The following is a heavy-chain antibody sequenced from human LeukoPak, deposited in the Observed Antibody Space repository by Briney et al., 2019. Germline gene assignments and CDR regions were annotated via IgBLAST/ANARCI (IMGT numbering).Heavy chain of an antibody. J-gene: IGHJ6*02. CDR3: ARVRMTGYYNYYYYGMDV. D-gene: IGHD3-9*01. CDR1: GGSISSCSHY. CDR2: IYHSGST. Sequence: PSETLSLTCNVSGGSISSCSHYWGWIRQPPGKGLEWIGSIYHSGSTYYNPSLKSRVTISVDTSKNQFSLELSSVTAADTAVFYCARVRMTGYYNYYYYGMDVWGQGTTVTVSS. V-gene: IGHV4-39*01.